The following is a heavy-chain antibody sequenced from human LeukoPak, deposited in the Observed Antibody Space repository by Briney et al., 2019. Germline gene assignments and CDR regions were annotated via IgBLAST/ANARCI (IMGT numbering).Heavy chain of an antibody. D-gene: IGHD5-18*01. CDR2: IIPIFGTA. V-gene: IGHV1-69*05. Sequence: GASVKVSCKASGGTFSSYAISWVRQAPGQGLEWMEGIIPIFGTANYAQKFQGRVTITTDESTSTAYMELSSLRSEDTAVYYCARPGEGNTAMVSSPFDYWGQGTLVTVSS. CDR1: GGTFSSYA. J-gene: IGHJ4*02. CDR3: ARPGEGNTAMVSSPFDY.